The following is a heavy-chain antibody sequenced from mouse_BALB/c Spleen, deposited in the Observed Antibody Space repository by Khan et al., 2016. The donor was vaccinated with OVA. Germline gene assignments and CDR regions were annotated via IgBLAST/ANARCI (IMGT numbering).Heavy chain of an antibody. J-gene: IGHJ3*01. CDR2: VSTGGGYT. V-gene: IGHV5-6*01. CDR3: ARLAYYYDSEGFAY. Sequence: EVELVESGGDLVKPGGSLKLSCAASGFTFSTYGMSWVRQTPDKRLEWVATVSTGGGYTYYPDSVKGRFTISRDNAKNTLYLQRSSRKFVDTTMFYCARLAYYYDSEGFAYWGQGTLVTVSA. D-gene: IGHD1-1*01. CDR1: GFTFSTYG.